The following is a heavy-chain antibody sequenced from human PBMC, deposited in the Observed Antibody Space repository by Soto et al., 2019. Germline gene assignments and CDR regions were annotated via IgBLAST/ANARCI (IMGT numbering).Heavy chain of an antibody. Sequence: GASVKVSCKASGYTFTNYGINWLRQARGQGIEWMGWFNPKNGNTNYAQTFEGRLTLTTDTSTSTAFMELSNLRSDDTAFYYCARVDVLRFLEWLIWGQGTLVTVSS. D-gene: IGHD3-3*01. V-gene: IGHV1-18*01. CDR3: ARVDVLRFLEWLI. J-gene: IGHJ4*02. CDR1: GYTFTNYG. CDR2: FNPKNGNT.